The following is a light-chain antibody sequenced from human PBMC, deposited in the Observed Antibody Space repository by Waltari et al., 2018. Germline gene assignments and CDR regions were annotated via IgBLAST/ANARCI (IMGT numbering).Light chain of an antibody. J-gene: IGLJ2*01. V-gene: IGLV3-19*01. Sequence: SSELTQDPAVSVALGQTVRITCQGDILRVYYPNWCQQKPGQAPLLVIYGKNNRPSGIPDRFSASTSRNTASLTITGAQAEDEAHYYCSSRDSSGDVAFGGGTKLTVL. CDR2: GKN. CDR1: ILRVYY. CDR3: SSRDSSGDVA.